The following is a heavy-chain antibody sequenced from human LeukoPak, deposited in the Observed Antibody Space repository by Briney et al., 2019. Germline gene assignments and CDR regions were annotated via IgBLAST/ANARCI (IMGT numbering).Heavy chain of an antibody. V-gene: IGHV1-69*13. D-gene: IGHD6-19*01. CDR2: IIPIFGTA. J-gene: IGHJ6*02. CDR1: GGTFSSYA. Sequence: SVKVSCKASGGTFSSYAISWVRQAPGQGLEWMGGIIPIFGTANYAQKFQGRVTITADESTSTAYMELSSLRSEDTAVYYCARSSLVQWLVRNYYYYGMDVWGQGTTVTVSS. CDR3: ARSSLVQWLVRNYYYYGMDV.